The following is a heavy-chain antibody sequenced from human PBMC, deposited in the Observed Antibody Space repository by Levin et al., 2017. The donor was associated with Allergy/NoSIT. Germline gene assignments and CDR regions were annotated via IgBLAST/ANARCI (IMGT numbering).Heavy chain of an antibody. CDR1: GFSLSTSGVG. Sequence: SGPTLVKPTQTLTLTCTFSGFSLSTSGVGVGWIRQPPGKALEWLALIYWDDDKRYSPSLKSRLTITKDTSKNQVVLTMTNMDPVDTATYYCAHSGDGDYGPGYYMDVWGKGTTVTVSS. V-gene: IGHV2-5*02. CDR2: IYWDDDK. CDR3: AHSGDGDYGPGYYMDV. J-gene: IGHJ6*03. D-gene: IGHD4-17*01.